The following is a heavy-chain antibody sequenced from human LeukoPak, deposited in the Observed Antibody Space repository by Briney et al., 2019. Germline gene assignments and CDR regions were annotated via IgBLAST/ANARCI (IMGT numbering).Heavy chain of an antibody. D-gene: IGHD4-17*01. CDR1: GFTFSSYA. CDR3: ARENYGRFYFDY. Sequence: GGSLRLSCAASGFTFSSYAMHWVRQAPGKGLESVAIISYDGSNKYYADSVKGRFTISRDNSKNTLYLQMNSLRAEDTAVYYCARENYGRFYFDYWGQGTLVTVSS. CDR2: ISYDGSNK. J-gene: IGHJ4*02. V-gene: IGHV3-30-3*01.